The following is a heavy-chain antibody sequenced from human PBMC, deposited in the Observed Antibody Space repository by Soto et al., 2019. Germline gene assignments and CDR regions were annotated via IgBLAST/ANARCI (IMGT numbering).Heavy chain of an antibody. J-gene: IGHJ2*01. CDR2: IIPIFGTA. CDR3: AREAAPLVGYFDL. V-gene: IGHV1-69*12. Sequence: QVQLVQSGAEVKKPGSSVKVSCKASGGTFSSYAISWVRQAPGQGLEWMGGIIPIFGTANYAQKFQGRVTIGADESMRRGYMEMSRLRSEDTAVYSCAREAAPLVGYFDLWGRGTLVTVSS. CDR1: GGTFSSYA. D-gene: IGHD6-6*01.